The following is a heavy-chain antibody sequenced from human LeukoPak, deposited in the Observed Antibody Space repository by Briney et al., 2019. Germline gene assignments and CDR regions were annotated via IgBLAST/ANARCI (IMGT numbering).Heavy chain of an antibody. CDR3: ARDHLGHDYGDYLWYFDY. V-gene: IGHV3-11*04. CDR1: GFTFSDYY. D-gene: IGHD4-17*01. J-gene: IGHJ4*02. Sequence: PGGSLRLSCAASGFTFSDYYMSWIRQAPGKGLEWVSYISSSGSTIYYADSVKGRFTISRDNAKNSLYLQMNSLRAEDTAVYYCARDHLGHDYGDYLWYFDYCGQGTLVTVSS. CDR2: ISSSGSTI.